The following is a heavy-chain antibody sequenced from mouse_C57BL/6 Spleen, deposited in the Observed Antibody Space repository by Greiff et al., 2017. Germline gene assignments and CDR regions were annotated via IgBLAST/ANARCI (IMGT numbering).Heavy chain of an antibody. CDR1: GFNIKNTY. V-gene: IGHV14-3*01. CDR2: IDPANGNT. D-gene: IGHD2-4*01. Sequence: EVQLQQSVAELVRPGASVKLSCTASGFNIKNTYMHWVKQRPEQGLEWIGRIDPANGNTKYAPKFQGKANITAGTSSNTAYLQLSSLTSEDTAIYYCATGYDYDGAWFAYWGQGTLVTVSA. J-gene: IGHJ3*01. CDR3: ATGYDYDGAWFAY.